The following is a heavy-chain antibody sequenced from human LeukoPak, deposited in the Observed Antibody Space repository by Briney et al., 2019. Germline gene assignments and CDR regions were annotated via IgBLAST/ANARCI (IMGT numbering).Heavy chain of an antibody. CDR3: AKDSSSWRAEYFQH. CDR1: GFTFRTYA. V-gene: IGHV3-23*01. D-gene: IGHD6-13*01. Sequence: GGSLRLSCAGSGFTFRTYAMSWVRQAPGKGLEWVSVIGGGGLDAYYADSVKGRFTISRDNSKDTLYLQMNSLRAEDTAVYYCAKDSSSWRAEYFQHWGQGTLVTVSS. CDR2: IGGGGLDA. J-gene: IGHJ1*01.